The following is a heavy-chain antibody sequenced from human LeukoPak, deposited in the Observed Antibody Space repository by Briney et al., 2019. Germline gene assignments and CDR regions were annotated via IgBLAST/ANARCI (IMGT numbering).Heavy chain of an antibody. D-gene: IGHD6-13*01. Sequence: GGSLALSCAASRFTLRNYDTRWVRHAPQGGREWVRDIVDNGVSTNYTESVQGRFTISRDKSKTTLYLQMNRLRSEDTAVYYCAKGAIAAAGMGGYFDYWGQGTLVTASS. V-gene: IGHV3-23*01. J-gene: IGHJ4*02. CDR2: IVDNGVST. CDR3: AKGAIAAAGMGGYFDY. CDR1: RFTLRNYD.